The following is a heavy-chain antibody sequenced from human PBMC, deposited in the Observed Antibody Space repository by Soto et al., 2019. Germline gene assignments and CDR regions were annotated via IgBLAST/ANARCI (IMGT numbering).Heavy chain of an antibody. CDR2: ISYDGSNK. CDR1: GFTFSSYG. V-gene: IGHV3-30*18. Sequence: PGGSLRLSCAASGFTFSSYGMHWVRQAPGKGLEWVAVISYDGSNKYYADSVKGRFTISRDNSKNTLYLQMNSLRAEDTAVYYCAKGVIGLRWKYLLDYWGQGTLVTVSS. J-gene: IGHJ4*02. CDR3: AKGVIGLRWKYLLDY. D-gene: IGHD2-21*01.